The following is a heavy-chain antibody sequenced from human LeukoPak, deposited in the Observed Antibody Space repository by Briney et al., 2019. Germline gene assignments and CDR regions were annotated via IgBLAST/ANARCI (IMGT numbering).Heavy chain of an antibody. V-gene: IGHV3-20*04. CDR2: INWNGGST. D-gene: IGHD3-22*01. J-gene: IGHJ4*02. CDR1: GFTFDDYG. Sequence: GGSLRLSCAASGFTFDDYGMSWVRQAPGKGLEWVSGINWNGGSTGYADSVKGRFTISRDNAKNSLYLQMNSLRAEDTALYYCARDIGYYDSSGYHNPIDHWGQGTLVTVSS. CDR3: ARDIGYYDSSGYHNPIDH.